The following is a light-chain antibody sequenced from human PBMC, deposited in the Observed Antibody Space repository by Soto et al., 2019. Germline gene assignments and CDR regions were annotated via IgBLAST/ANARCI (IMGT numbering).Light chain of an antibody. Sequence: EIVMTQSPATLSVSPGERATLSCRASQSVSSNLAWYQQKPGQAPRLLIYGASTRATGIPARFSGSGSGTEFTLTISSLQSEDFATYYCQKYDSVPWTFGQGTKVEMK. J-gene: IGKJ1*01. CDR3: QKYDSVPWT. CDR1: QSVSSN. V-gene: IGKV3-15*01. CDR2: GAS.